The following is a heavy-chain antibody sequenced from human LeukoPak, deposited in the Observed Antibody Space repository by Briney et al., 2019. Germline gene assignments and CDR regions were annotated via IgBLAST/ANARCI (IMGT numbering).Heavy chain of an antibody. J-gene: IGHJ6*02. CDR2: IIPIFGTA. Sequence: SVKVSCKASGGTFSSYAISWVRQAPGQGLGWMGGIIPIFGTANYAQKFQGRVTITADESTSTAYMELSSLRSEDTAVYYCARVSLGNEPGSPQNYYYYGMDVWGQGTTVTVSS. CDR3: ARVSLGNEPGSPQNYYYYGMDV. V-gene: IGHV1-69*13. CDR1: GGTFSSYA.